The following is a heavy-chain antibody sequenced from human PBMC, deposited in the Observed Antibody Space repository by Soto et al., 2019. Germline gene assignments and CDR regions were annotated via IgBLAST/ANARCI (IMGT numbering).Heavy chain of an antibody. CDR1: GFTFSSYA. Sequence: GGSLRLSCAASGFTFSSYAMSWVRQAPGKGLEWVSAVSSNGVSTYYADSVKGRFTISRDNSKNTLYLQMSSLRTEDTALYYCAKIIVYGSGRRYFDYWGQGTLVTVSS. J-gene: IGHJ4*02. CDR3: AKIIVYGSGRRYFDY. CDR2: VSSNGVST. D-gene: IGHD3-10*01. V-gene: IGHV3-23*01.